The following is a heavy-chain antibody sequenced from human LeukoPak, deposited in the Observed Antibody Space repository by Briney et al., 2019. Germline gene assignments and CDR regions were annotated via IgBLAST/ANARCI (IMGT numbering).Heavy chain of an antibody. CDR3: AKDTITIFGVPAYHYGMDV. D-gene: IGHD3-3*01. Sequence: SXRLSCAXXGFTFXSYGMHWVRQAPGKGLEWVAVISYDGSNKYYADSVKGRFTISRDNSKNTLYLQMNSLRAEDTAVYYCAKDTITIFGVPAYHYGMDVWGQGTTVTVSS. CDR1: GFTFXSYG. J-gene: IGHJ6*02. CDR2: ISYDGSNK. V-gene: IGHV3-30*18.